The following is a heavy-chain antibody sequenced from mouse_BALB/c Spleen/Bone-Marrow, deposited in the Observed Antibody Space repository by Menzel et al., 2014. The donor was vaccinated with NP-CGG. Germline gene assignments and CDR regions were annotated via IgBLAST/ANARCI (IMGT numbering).Heavy chain of an antibody. Sequence: QVQLQQSGAELMKPGASVKISCKATGYTFRIYWLEWVKQRPGHGLEWIGEILPGSGSTNYNEKFKGKATFTADTSSNTAYMQLSSLTSEDSAVYYCASFYGRFAYWGQGTLVTVSA. CDR1: GYTFRIYW. CDR3: ASFYGRFAY. D-gene: IGHD1-1*02. V-gene: IGHV1-9*01. CDR2: ILPGSGST. J-gene: IGHJ3*01.